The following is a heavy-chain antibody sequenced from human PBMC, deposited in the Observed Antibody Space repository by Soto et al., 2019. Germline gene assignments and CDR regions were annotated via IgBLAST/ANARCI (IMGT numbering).Heavy chain of an antibody. J-gene: IGHJ6*02. CDR1: GYSFPNSW. CDR3: ARQEKSGSPAGVEYYGMDV. Sequence: GESLKISCKGSGYSFPNSWIAWVRQMPGKGLEWMGIIYPGNSDSRYSPSFQGQVTISADKSISTAYLQWSSLKASDTAMYYCARQEKSGSPAGVEYYGMDVWGQGTTVTVSS. V-gene: IGHV5-51*01. CDR2: IYPGNSDS. D-gene: IGHD3-10*01.